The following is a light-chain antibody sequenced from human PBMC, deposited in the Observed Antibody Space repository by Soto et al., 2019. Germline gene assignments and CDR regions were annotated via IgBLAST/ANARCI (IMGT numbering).Light chain of an antibody. V-gene: IGKV3-15*01. CDR1: QSVSLS. Sequence: EIVLTQSPATLSVSLGPSATLSWRASQSVSLSLAWYQMRPGQPPRLLIYGASTRATDIPARFSGSGSGTDFTLTISSLQSEDFAVYFCQQYHIWPSWTFGQGTKVELK. CDR2: GAS. CDR3: QQYHIWPSWT. J-gene: IGKJ1*01.